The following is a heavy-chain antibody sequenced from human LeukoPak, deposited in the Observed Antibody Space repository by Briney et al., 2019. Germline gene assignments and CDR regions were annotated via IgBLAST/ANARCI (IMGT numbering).Heavy chain of an antibody. Sequence: PGGSLRLSCAASGFTFSSYSMNWVRQAPGKGLEWVSSISSSSSYIYYADSVKGRFTISRDSAKNSLYLQMNSLRAEDMAVYYCARVALYSSGWYRVTDYWGQGTLVTVSS. CDR1: GFTFSSYS. CDR2: ISSSSSYI. J-gene: IGHJ4*02. CDR3: ARVALYSSGWYRVTDY. V-gene: IGHV3-21*01. D-gene: IGHD6-19*01.